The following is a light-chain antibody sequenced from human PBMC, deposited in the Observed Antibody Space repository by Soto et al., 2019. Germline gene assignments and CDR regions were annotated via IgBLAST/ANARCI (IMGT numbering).Light chain of an antibody. Sequence: DIQMTQSPSSLSASIGDRVTITYRASQSVSTNLNWYQQKPGKAPKLLIFASSSLQSGVPSRFSGSGSGTDFTLIISGLQPEDFATYSCQQSDSPPYSFGQGTKLEIK. CDR1: QSVSTN. CDR2: ASS. J-gene: IGKJ2*03. V-gene: IGKV1-39*01. CDR3: QQSDSPPYS.